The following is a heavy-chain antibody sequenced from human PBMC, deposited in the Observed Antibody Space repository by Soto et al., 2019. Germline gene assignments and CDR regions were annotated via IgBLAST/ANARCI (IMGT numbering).Heavy chain of an antibody. J-gene: IGHJ4*02. Sequence: QVQLVQSGAEVKKPGSSVKVSCKASGGTFSSYAISWVRQAPGQGLEWMGGIIPIFGTANYAQKFQGRVTITADESTSTAYMELSSLSSEDTAVYYCARGGYGDYERDFDYWGQGTLVTVSS. CDR1: GGTFSSYA. D-gene: IGHD4-17*01. V-gene: IGHV1-69*01. CDR3: ARGGYGDYERDFDY. CDR2: IIPIFGTA.